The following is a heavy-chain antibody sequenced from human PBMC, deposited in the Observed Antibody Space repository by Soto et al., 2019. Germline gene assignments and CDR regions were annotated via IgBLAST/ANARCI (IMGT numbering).Heavy chain of an antibody. CDR2: INPNSGGT. CDR1: GYTFTGYY. Sequence: GASVKVSCKASGYTFTGYYMHWVRQAPGQGLEWMGWINPNSGGTNYAQKFQGRVTMTRDTSISTAYMELSRLRSDDTAVYYCARAMGQLRYFDHNYGMDVWGQGTTVTVSS. J-gene: IGHJ6*02. V-gene: IGHV1-2*02. CDR3: ARAMGQLRYFDHNYGMDV. D-gene: IGHD3-9*01.